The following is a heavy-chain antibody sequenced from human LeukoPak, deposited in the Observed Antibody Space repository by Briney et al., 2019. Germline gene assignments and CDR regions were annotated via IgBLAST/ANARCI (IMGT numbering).Heavy chain of an antibody. CDR1: GGSFSGYY. CDR2: INHSGST. J-gene: IGHJ4*02. Sequence: SETLSLTCAVYGGSFSGYYWSWIRQPPGKGLEWIGEINHSGSTNYNPSLKSRVTISVDTSKNQFSLKLSSVTAADTAVYYCARDGGGYDPLFDYWGQGTLVTVSS. D-gene: IGHD5-12*01. CDR3: ARDGGGYDPLFDY. V-gene: IGHV4-34*01.